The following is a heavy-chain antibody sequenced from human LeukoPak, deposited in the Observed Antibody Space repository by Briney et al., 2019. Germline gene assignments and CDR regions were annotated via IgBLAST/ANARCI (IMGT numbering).Heavy chain of an antibody. CDR1: GFTFSSYG. CDR2: ISYDGSNK. CDR3: AKDELRFLEWLSRLDV. V-gene: IGHV3-30*18. J-gene: IGHJ6*02. Sequence: PGGSLSLSCAASGFTFSSYGMLWVRQAPGKGLEWGTVISYDGSNKYYADSVKDRFTNSRDNSKNTLYLQMNRLRAEDTSVYYCAKDELRFLEWLSRLDVWGQGTTVTVSS. D-gene: IGHD3-3*01.